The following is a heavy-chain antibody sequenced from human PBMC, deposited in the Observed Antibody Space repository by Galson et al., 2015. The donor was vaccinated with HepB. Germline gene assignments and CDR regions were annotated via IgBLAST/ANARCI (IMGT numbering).Heavy chain of an antibody. CDR1: GGTFSSYA. D-gene: IGHD6-13*01. CDR3: AKGTSTAAGTEIDY. J-gene: IGHJ4*02. CDR2: ISGSGGST. V-gene: IGHV3-23*01. Sequence: SCKASGGTFSSYAMSWVRQAPGKGLEWVSAISGSGGSTYYADSVWGRFTISRDNSKNTLYLQMNSLRAEDTAVYYCAKGTSTAAGTEIDYWGQGTLVTVSS.